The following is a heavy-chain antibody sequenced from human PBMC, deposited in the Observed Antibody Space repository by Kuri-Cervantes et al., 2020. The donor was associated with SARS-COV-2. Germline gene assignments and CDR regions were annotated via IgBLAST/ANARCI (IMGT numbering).Heavy chain of an antibody. CDR1: GFTFSSYS. CDR3: ARDLRLGKSLDY. CDR2: ISSSSSYI. Sequence: GGSLRLSCAASGFTFSSYSMNWVRQAPGKGLEWVSSISSSSSYIYYADSVKGRFTTSRDNAKNSLYLQMNSLRAEDTAVYYCARDLRLGKSLDYWGQGTLVTVSS. J-gene: IGHJ4*02. V-gene: IGHV3-21*01. D-gene: IGHD7-27*01.